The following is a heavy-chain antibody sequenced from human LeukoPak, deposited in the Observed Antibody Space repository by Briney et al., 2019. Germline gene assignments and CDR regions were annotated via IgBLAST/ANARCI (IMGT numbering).Heavy chain of an antibody. CDR3: ARAGYCSGGSCFLDY. CDR2: INHSGST. CDR1: GGSFSGYY. D-gene: IGHD2-15*01. Sequence: SETLSLTCAVHGGSFSGYYWNWVRQPPGKGLEWIGEINHSGSTNYNPSLKSRVTISVDTSKNQFSLKLSSVTAADTAVYYCARAGYCSGGSCFLDYWGQGTLVTVSS. J-gene: IGHJ4*02. V-gene: IGHV4-34*01.